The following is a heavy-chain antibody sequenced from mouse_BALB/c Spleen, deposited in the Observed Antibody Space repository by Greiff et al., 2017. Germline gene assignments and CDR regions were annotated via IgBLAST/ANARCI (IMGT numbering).Heavy chain of an antibody. CDR1: GFTFSDYG. CDR2: ISNLAYSI. Sequence: EVQVVESGGGLVQPGGSRKLSCAASGFTFSDYGMAWVRQAPGKGPEWVAFISNLAYSIYYADTVTGRFTISRENAKNTLYLEMSSLRSEDTAMYYCARREDDGYYPGAMDYWGQGTSVTVSS. D-gene: IGHD2-3*01. V-gene: IGHV5-15*02. CDR3: ARREDDGYYPGAMDY. J-gene: IGHJ4*01.